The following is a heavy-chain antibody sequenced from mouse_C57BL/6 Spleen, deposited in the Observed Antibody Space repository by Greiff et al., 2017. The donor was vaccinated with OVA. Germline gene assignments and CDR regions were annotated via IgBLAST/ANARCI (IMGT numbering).Heavy chain of an antibody. Sequence: EVKLMESGGGLVQPKGSLKLSCAASGFSFNTYAMNWVRQAPGKGLEWVARIRSKSNNYATYYADSVKDRFTISRDDSESMLYLQMNNLKTEDTAMYYCVRHDSYAMDYWGQGTSVTVSS. J-gene: IGHJ4*01. CDR3: VRHDSYAMDY. CDR2: IRSKSNNYAT. CDR1: GFSFNTYA. V-gene: IGHV10-1*01.